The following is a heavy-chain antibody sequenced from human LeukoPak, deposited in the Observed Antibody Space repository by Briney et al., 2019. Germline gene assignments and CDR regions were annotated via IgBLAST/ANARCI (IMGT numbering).Heavy chain of an antibody. CDR2: IYTSGST. D-gene: IGHD6-6*01. V-gene: IGHV4-4*08. Sequence: SETLSLTCTVSGGSISSYYWSWIRQPPGKGLEWIGRIYTSGSTNYNPSLNSRVTVSVDTSKNQFSLKLSSVTAADTAVYYCARTTTFAARAGDFDFWGQGTLVTVSS. J-gene: IGHJ4*02. CDR1: GGSISSYY. CDR3: ARTTTFAARAGDFDF.